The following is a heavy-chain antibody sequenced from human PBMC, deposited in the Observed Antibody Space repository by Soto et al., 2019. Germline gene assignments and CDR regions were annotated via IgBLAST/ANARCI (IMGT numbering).Heavy chain of an antibody. CDR2: ISYDGSNK. J-gene: IGHJ4*02. D-gene: IGHD2-21*02. V-gene: IGHV3-30*04. CDR3: AREQGDWGRYFDY. CDR1: GFTFSSYA. Sequence: GESLKISCAASGFTFSSYAMHWVRQAPGKGLEWVAVISYDGSNKYYADSVKGRFTISRDNSKNTLYLQMNSLRAEDTAVYYCAREQGDWGRYFDYWGQGTLVTVSS.